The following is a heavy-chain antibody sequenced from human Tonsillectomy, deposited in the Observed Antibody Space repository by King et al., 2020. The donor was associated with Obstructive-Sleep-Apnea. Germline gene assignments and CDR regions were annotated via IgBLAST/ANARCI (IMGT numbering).Heavy chain of an antibody. J-gene: IGHJ3*02. D-gene: IGHD1-1*01. Sequence: HVQLVESGGGVVQPGGSLRLSCAASGFTFSSYGMHWVRQAPGKGLEWVAFIRYDGRDKCYADSVKGRFTISRDNSKNTLYLQMNSLRAEDTAVYYCAKEGTTGTTGSAFDIWGQGTMVTVSS. CDR3: AKEGTTGTTGSAFDI. CDR1: GFTFSSYG. CDR2: IRYDGRDK. V-gene: IGHV3-30*02.